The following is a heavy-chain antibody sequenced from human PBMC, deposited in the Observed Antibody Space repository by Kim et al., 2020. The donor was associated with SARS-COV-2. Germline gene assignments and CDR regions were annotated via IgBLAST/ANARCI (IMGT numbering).Heavy chain of an antibody. J-gene: IGHJ4*02. Sequence: TKYSQNFQGRVTMTRETSTSTVYMDRSSLRSEDTAVYYCARGRWELPDCWGQGTLVTVSS. V-gene: IGHV1-46*01. D-gene: IGHD1-26*01. CDR2: T. CDR3: ARGRWELPDC.